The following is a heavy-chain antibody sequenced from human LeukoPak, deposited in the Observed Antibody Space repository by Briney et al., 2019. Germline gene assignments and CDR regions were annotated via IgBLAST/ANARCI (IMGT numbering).Heavy chain of an antibody. D-gene: IGHD1-7*01. CDR3: AKDRGNWNSVFDY. J-gene: IGHJ4*02. V-gene: IGHV3-23*01. CDR2: ISGSGGST. CDR1: GFTFSSYA. Sequence: AGSLRLSCADSGFTFSSYAMSWVRQAPGKGLEWVSAISGSGGSTYYADSVKGRFTISRNNSKNTLYLQMNSLRAEDTAVYYCAKDRGNWNSVFDYWGQGTLVTVSS.